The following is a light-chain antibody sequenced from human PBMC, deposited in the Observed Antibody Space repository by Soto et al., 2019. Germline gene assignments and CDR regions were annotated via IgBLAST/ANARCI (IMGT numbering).Light chain of an antibody. CDR2: AAS. J-gene: IGKJ5*01. V-gene: IGKV1D-13*01. CDR3: QQFNNYAIT. CDR1: QGISSY. Sequence: AIQLTQSPSSLSASVGDRVTITCRASQGISSYLGWYQQKPGKAPKLLIYAASSLESGVPSRFSGSGSGTDFTLAISSLQPEDFATYYCQQFNNYAITFGQGTRLEIK.